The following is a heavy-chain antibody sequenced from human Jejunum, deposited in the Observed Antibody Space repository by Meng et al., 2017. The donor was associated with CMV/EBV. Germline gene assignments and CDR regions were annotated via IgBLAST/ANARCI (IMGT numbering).Heavy chain of an antibody. J-gene: IGHJ4*02. V-gene: IGHV4-61*01. D-gene: IGHD4-17*01. CDR3: ANYGDYAGRFDY. CDR2: ISYSGST. CDR1: GGSVSSGSHY. Sequence: VSGGSVSSGSHYWDSIRQPPGKGLEWIGYISYSGSTTYNPSLKGRVTISVDTSKNQFSLKLTSVTAADTAIYYCANYGDYAGRFDYWGQGTLVTVSS.